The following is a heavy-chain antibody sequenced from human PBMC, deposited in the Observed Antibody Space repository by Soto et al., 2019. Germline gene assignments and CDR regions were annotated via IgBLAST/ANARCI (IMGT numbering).Heavy chain of an antibody. J-gene: IGHJ5*02. Sequence: GGSLRPSCAPSGFTFSSYSMHWVRQAPGKGLEWVAVMSYDGSNKYYADTVKGRFTIPRDNSKHTLYLQMNSLRSEDTAVYYCARAHYDFWSGSLLGWFDPWGQGTLVTVSS. CDR1: GFTFSSYS. CDR2: MSYDGSNK. CDR3: ARAHYDFWSGSLLGWFDP. D-gene: IGHD3-3*01. V-gene: IGHV3-30-3*01.